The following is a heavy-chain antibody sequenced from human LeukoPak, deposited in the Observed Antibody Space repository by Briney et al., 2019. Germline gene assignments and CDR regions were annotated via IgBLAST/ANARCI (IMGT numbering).Heavy chain of an antibody. V-gene: IGHV3-21*01. D-gene: IGHD6-13*01. CDR1: EITFSSNS. J-gene: IGHJ4*02. CDR2: ISSSSSYI. CDR3: ARAGPRGSSWYVQDY. Sequence: GGSLRLSCAASEITFSSNSMNWVRKAPGKGLKWVSSISSSSSYIYYADSVEGRFTSYRDNAKNSLYLQMNSLRAEDTAVYYCARAGPRGSSWYVQDYWGQGTLVTVSS.